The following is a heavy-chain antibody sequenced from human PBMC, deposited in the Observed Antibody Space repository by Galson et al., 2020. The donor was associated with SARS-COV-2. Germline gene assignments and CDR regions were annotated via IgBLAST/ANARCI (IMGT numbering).Heavy chain of an antibody. V-gene: IGHV3-20*01. J-gene: IGHJ3*02. CDR2: INWNGGST. CDR3: ARGVVDYLAVKILNAFDI. D-gene: IGHD4-17*01. CDR1: GFTFDDYG. Sequence: SGGSLRLSCAASGFTFDDYGMSWVRQAPGKGLEWVSGINWNGGSTGYADSVKGRFTISRDNAKNSLYLQMNSLRAEDTALYHCARGVVDYLAVKILNAFDIWGQGTMVTVSS.